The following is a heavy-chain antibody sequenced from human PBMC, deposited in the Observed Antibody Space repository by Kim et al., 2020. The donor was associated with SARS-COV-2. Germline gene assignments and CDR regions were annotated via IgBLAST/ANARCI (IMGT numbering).Heavy chain of an antibody. Sequence: GGSLRLSCAASGFTFSSYAMHWVRQAPGKGLEWVAVISYDGSNKYYADSVKGRFTISRDNSKNTLYLQMNSLRAEDTAVYYCARDVIPFGDTGGFCDYWGQGTLVTVSS. V-gene: IGHV3-30*04. D-gene: IGHD3-16*01. CDR3: ARDVIPFGDTGGFCDY. J-gene: IGHJ4*02. CDR1: GFTFSSYA. CDR2: ISYDGSNK.